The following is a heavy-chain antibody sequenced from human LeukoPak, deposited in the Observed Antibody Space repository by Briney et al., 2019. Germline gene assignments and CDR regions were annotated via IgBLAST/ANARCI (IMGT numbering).Heavy chain of an antibody. D-gene: IGHD7-27*01. V-gene: IGHV3-48*01. CDR2: IRSRDRTI. J-gene: IGHJ4*02. CDR3: ARDHRWGFDY. CDR1: GFTFSTYS. Sequence: GGSLRLSCAASGFTFSTYSINWVRQAPGRGLEWVSYIRSRDRTIYYADSVKGRFTISTDNAENSLYLQMNSLRTEDTAVYYCARDHRWGFDYWGRGTLVTVSS.